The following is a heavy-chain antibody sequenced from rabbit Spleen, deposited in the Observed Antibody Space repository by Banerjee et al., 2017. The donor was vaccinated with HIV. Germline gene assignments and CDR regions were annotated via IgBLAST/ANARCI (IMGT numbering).Heavy chain of an antibody. CDR1: GFSFGSSDY. CDR3: ARDTSSSFSSYGMDL. D-gene: IGHD1-1*01. CDR2: IYPDYGST. Sequence: QSLEESGGDLVKPGASLTLTCTASGFSFGSSDYMCWVRQAPGKGLEWIAYIYPDYGSTDYASWVNGRFTISLDNAQNTVFLQMTSLTAADTATYFCARDTSSSFSSYGMDLWGPGTLVTVS. J-gene: IGHJ6*01. V-gene: IGHV1S40*01.